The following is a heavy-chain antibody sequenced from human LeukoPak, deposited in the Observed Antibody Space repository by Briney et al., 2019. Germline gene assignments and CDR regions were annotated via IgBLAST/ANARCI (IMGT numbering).Heavy chain of an antibody. CDR3: ATVGPDSSRNPYYYGMDV. CDR2: IIPIFGTA. Sequence: GASVKVSCKASGGTFSSYAISWVRQAPGQGLEWMGGIIPIFGTANYAQKFQGRVTMTEDTSTDTAYMELSSLRSEDTAVYYCATVGPDSSRNPYYYGMDVWGQGTTVTVSS. V-gene: IGHV1-69*06. CDR1: GGTFSSYA. D-gene: IGHD6-13*01. J-gene: IGHJ6*02.